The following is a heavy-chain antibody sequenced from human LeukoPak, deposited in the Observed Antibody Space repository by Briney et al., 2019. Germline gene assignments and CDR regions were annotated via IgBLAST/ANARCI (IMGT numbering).Heavy chain of an antibody. V-gene: IGHV5-51*01. CDR1: GYRFSNYW. J-gene: IGHJ4*02. CDR3: AIPRVYCGKDCFFDH. D-gene: IGHD2-21*02. Sequence: GESLKISCEGSGYRFSNYWIGWVRQMPGKGLEWMGIIYPGDYETRYSPSFQGLVTISVDKSISTAYLQSSSLKASDTAMYYCAIPRVYCGKDCFFDHGGRETLATVPS. CDR2: IYPGDYET.